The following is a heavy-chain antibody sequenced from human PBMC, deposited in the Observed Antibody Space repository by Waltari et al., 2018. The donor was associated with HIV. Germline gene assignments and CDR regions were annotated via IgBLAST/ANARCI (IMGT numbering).Heavy chain of an antibody. CDR3: ARERTIFGVVSKLDAFDI. CDR1: GGSISSYY. D-gene: IGHD3-3*01. Sequence: QVQLQESGPGLVKPSETLSLTCTVSGGSISSYYWSWIRQPAGKGLEWIGRIYTSGSTNNNPSVKSGVTMSVDTSKNQFSRKLSSVTAADTAVYYCARERTIFGVVSKLDAFDIWGQGTMVTVSS. CDR2: IYTSGST. V-gene: IGHV4-4*07. J-gene: IGHJ3*02.